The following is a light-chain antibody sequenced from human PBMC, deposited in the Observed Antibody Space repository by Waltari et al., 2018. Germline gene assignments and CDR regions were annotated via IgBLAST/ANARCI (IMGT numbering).Light chain of an antibody. CDR2: ETS. V-gene: IGKV3-20*01. CDR1: KRVGRS. Sequence: DIVLTQSPGPLSLSPGERATLACRASKRVGRSLAWYQQNPGQAPRLLIYETSRRATGIPDRFSGSGSGTDFSLTIRRLEPEDFAVYYCQHYLRLPATFGQGTKVEI. J-gene: IGKJ1*01. CDR3: QHYLRLPAT.